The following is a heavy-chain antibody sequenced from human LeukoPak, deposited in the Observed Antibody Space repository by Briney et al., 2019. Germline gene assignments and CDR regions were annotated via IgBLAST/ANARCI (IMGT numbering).Heavy chain of an antibody. J-gene: IGHJ4*02. V-gene: IGHV4-38-2*02. Sequence: SSETLSLTCSVSGYSISSGYYWGWIRQPPGKGLEWIGHIYHNGNTYYNLSLKSRVTLSVDTSKNQFSLNLSSVTAADTAVYYCVRHRTTVTEYFDYWGQGSLVTVSS. CDR3: VRHRTTVTEYFDY. CDR2: IYHNGNT. CDR1: GYSISSGYY. D-gene: IGHD4-17*01.